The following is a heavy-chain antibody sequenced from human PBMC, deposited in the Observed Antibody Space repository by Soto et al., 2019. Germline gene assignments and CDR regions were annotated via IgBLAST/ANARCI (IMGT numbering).Heavy chain of an antibody. CDR3: ARSLLWFGELSASIDY. J-gene: IGHJ4*02. CDR2: ISAYNGNT. CDR1: GYTFTSYG. Sequence: QVQLVQSGAEVKKPGASVKVSCKASGYTFTSYGISWVRQAPGQGLEWMGWISAYNGNTNYAQKRQGRDTMTTDTSASTAYMELRSLRSDDTAVYYCARSLLWFGELSASIDYWGQGTLVTVSS. D-gene: IGHD3-10*01. V-gene: IGHV1-18*01.